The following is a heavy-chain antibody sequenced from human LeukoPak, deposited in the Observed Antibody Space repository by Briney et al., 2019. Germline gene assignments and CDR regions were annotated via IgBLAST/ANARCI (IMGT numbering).Heavy chain of an antibody. CDR3: ARAVAGTGYFDY. D-gene: IGHD6-19*01. J-gene: IGHJ4*02. Sequence: GASVKVSCKASGGTFSSYTISWVRQAPGQGLEWMGRVIPILGIANYAQKFQGRVTITADKSTSTAYMELSSLRSEDTAVYYCARAVAGTGYFDYWGRGTLVTVSS. V-gene: IGHV1-69*02. CDR1: GGTFSSYT. CDR2: VIPILGIA.